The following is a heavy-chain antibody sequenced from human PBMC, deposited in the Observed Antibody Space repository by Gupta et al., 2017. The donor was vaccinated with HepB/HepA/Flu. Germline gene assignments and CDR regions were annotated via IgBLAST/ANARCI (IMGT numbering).Heavy chain of an antibody. CDR1: GGSISSSSYY. Sequence: QLQLQESGPGLVKPSETLSLTCTVSGGSISSSSYYWGWIRQPPGKGLEWIGSIYYSGSTYYNPSLKSRVTISVDTSKNQFSLKLSSVTAADTAVYYCARGRVVVTRRYWYFDLWGRAPWSLSPQ. D-gene: IGHD2-21*02. V-gene: IGHV4-39*01. J-gene: IGHJ2*01. CDR2: IYYSGST. CDR3: ARGRVVVTRRYWYFDL.